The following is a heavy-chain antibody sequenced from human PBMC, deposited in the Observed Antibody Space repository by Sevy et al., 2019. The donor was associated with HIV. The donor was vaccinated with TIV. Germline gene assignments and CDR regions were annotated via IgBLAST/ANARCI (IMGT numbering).Heavy chain of an antibody. J-gene: IGHJ3*02. CDR2: IYTSGST. Sequence: SDTLSLTCTVSGGSISSYYWSWIRQPAGKGLEWIGRIYTSGSTNYNPSLKSRVTMSVDTSKNQFSLKLSSVTAADTAVYYCAREGGAYIVVVPAAMNPGFNAFDIWGQGTMVTVSS. V-gene: IGHV4-4*07. CDR3: AREGGAYIVVVPAAMNPGFNAFDI. CDR1: GGSISSYY. D-gene: IGHD2-2*01.